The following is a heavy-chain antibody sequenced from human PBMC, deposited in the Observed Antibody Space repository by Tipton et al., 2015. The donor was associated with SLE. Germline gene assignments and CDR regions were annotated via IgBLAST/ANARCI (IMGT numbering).Heavy chain of an antibody. CDR1: RYSISGGYY. V-gene: IGHV4-38-2*02. CDR3: AGSGEHYFDY. CDR2: IYYSGST. Sequence: TLSLTCTVSRYSISGGYYWGWIRQPPGKGLEWIGSIYYSGSTYYNPSLKSRVTISVDTSKNQFSLKLSSVTAADTAVYYCAGSGEHYFDYWGQGTLVTVSS. D-gene: IGHD3-3*01. J-gene: IGHJ4*02.